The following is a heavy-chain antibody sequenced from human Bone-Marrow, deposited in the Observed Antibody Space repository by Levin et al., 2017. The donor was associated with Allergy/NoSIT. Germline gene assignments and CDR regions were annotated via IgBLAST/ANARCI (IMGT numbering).Heavy chain of an antibody. D-gene: IGHD2-2*01. CDR3: ARAARGCTSCCSYYYYGMDG. CDR1: GFTFSSYW. J-gene: IGHJ6*02. Sequence: GGSLRLSCAASGFTFSSYWMHWVRQAPGKGLVWVSRINSDGSSTSYADSVKGRFTISRDNAKNTLYLQMNSLRAEDTAVYYCARAARGCTSCCSYYYYGMDGWGQGTTVTVSS. V-gene: IGHV3-74*01. CDR2: INSDGSST.